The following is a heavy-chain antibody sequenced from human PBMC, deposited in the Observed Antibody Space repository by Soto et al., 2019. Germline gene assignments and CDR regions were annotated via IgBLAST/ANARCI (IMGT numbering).Heavy chain of an antibody. D-gene: IGHD5-12*01. CDR2: IRSKANSYAT. V-gene: IGHV3-73*01. Sequence: GGSLRLSCAASGFTFSGSAMHWVRQASGKGLEWVGRIRSKANSYATAYAASVKGRFTISRDDSKNTAYLQMNSLKTEDTAVYYCTSISRDGYTLGDYWGQGTLVTVSS. CDR3: TSISRDGYTLGDY. J-gene: IGHJ4*02. CDR1: GFTFSGSA.